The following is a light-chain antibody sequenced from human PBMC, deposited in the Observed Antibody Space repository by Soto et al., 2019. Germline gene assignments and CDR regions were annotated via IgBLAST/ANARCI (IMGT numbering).Light chain of an antibody. V-gene: IGLV2-14*01. CDR3: NSYTNINTWV. Sequence: QSALTQPASVSGSPGQSITISCTGTSSDVGGYNYVSWHQLHPGKAPKLVVYGVSNRPSGVSNRFSGSKSGNTASLTISGLQAEDEADYYCNSYTNINTWVFGGGTKLTVL. J-gene: IGLJ3*02. CDR1: SSDVGGYNY. CDR2: GVS.